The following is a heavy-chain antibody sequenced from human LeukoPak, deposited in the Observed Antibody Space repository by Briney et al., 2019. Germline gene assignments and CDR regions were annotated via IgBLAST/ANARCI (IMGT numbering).Heavy chain of an antibody. CDR2: MNPNSGNT. Sequence: ASVKVSCKASGYTFTSYDINWVRQATGQGLEWMGWMNPNSGNTGYAQKFQGRVTITRNTSISTAYMELSSLRSEDTAVYYCAREFSSSTRDYYYYYMDVWGKGTTVTVSS. CDR1: GYTFTSYD. D-gene: IGHD2-2*01. J-gene: IGHJ6*03. V-gene: IGHV1-8*03. CDR3: AREFSSSTRDYYYYYMDV.